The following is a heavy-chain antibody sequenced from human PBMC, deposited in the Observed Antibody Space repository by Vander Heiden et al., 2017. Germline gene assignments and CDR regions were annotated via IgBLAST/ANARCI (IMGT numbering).Heavy chain of an antibody. V-gene: IGHV4-39*01. CDR1: GDSISSGTPY. J-gene: IGHJ4*02. CDR2: IYYSGRT. D-gene: IGHD6-19*01. Sequence: QLQLQESGPGLVKPSETLSLTCTVSGDSISSGTPYWGWVRQPPGKGLEWIGTIYYSGRTFYKPSLRSRATISVDTSKNQFSLKLNSVTAADTAVYYCARKRYSSGWDFDYWGQGVLVTVSS. CDR3: ARKRYSSGWDFDY.